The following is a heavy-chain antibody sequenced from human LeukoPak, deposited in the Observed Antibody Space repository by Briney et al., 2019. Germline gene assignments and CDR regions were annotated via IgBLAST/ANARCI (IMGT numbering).Heavy chain of an antibody. CDR1: KFTFSNYS. V-gene: IGHV3-48*01. CDR2: ISSSSSTK. J-gene: IGHJ4*02. D-gene: IGHD4-23*01. Sequence: GGSLRLSCAASKFTFSNYSMNWVRQAPGKGLEWVSYISSSSSTKYYADSVKGRFTISRDNSKNTLYLQMNSLRAEDTAVYYCAREDGGNSDYFDYWGQGTLVTVSS. CDR3: AREDGGNSDYFDY.